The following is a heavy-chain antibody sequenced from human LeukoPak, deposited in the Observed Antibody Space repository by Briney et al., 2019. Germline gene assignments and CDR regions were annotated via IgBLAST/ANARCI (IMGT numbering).Heavy chain of an antibody. D-gene: IGHD1-26*01. V-gene: IGHV4-31*03. J-gene: IGHJ5*02. CDR2: IYYSGST. Sequence: SETLSLTCTVSGGSISSGGYYWSWIRQHPGKGLEWIGYIYYSGSTYYNPSIKSRVTISVDTSKNQFSLKLSSVTAADTAVYYCARVTKGGSYRWFDPWGQGTLVTVSS. CDR1: GGSISSGGYY. CDR3: ARVTKGGSYRWFDP.